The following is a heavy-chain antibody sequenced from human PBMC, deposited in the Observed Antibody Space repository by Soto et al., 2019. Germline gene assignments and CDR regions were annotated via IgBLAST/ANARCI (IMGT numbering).Heavy chain of an antibody. Sequence: SSEACGFTVGRTYRRWVRQATGKRLSWGAGIYSGGSTYNAGYVKGRFTIARDNTKNTLYLQMNSLRAEDKAVYYFASATIFGVVRNYYGMDVWGQGSTVTVSS. D-gene: IGHD3-3*01. V-gene: IGHV3-53*01. CDR3: ASATIFGVVRNYYGMDV. J-gene: IGHJ6*02. CDR1: GFTVGRTY. CDR2: IYSGGST.